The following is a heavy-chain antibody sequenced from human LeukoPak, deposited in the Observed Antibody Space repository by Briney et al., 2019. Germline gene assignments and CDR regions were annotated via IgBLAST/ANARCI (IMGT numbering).Heavy chain of an antibody. CDR3: ARVKRYSREGVDY. CDR2: IVGSGVTT. V-gene: IGHV3-23*01. J-gene: IGHJ4*02. CDR1: GFXFSTYA. Sequence: GGSLRLSCAASGFXFSTYAMSWVRQAPGKGLEWVSGIVGSGVTTYYADSVKGRLTISRDNSRNTLYLQMNSLRAEDTAVYYCARVKRYSREGVDYWGQGTLVAVSS. D-gene: IGHD5-12*01.